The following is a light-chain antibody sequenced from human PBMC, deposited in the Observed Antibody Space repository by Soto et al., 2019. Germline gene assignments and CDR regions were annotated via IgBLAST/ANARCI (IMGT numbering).Light chain of an antibody. CDR1: ESVTSR. CDR3: QQYDNLPLT. Sequence: EIVLTQSPGTLSLSPGERATLSCRASESVTSRYLAWYQQKGGQAPRLLIYGASIRATGVPARFSGSGSGTEFTLTINSLQSEDFAVYFCQQYDNLPLTFGPGTKVDIK. V-gene: IGKV3-15*01. J-gene: IGKJ3*01. CDR2: GAS.